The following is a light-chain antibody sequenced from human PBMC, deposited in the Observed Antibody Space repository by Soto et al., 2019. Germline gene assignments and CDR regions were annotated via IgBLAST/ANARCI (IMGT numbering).Light chain of an antibody. CDR3: LQHDTYPLT. CDR1: QGIRNH. Sequence: DIQMTQSPSPLSASVGDRVTITCWASQGIRNHLLGWYQQKPGKAPKCLIYNAFSLQRGVPSRFSGSGSGTEFTLTISSLEPEDFATYYCLQHDTYPLTFGQGTKVEIK. J-gene: IGKJ1*01. V-gene: IGKV1-17*01. CDR2: NAF.